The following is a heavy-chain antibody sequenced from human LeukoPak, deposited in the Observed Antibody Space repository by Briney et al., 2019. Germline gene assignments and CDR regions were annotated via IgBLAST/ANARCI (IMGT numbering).Heavy chain of an antibody. D-gene: IGHD1-26*01. CDR2: IYYIRNT. Sequence: SETLSLTCTVSGASVGSAGYYWSWIRQPPGGGLEWIGYIYYIRNTNYNPSLKSRVTMSLDPSKNQFSLKLNSVTAADTAVYYFPRTQSHSGRYRHSFGYWGQGTLVTVSS. CDR1: GASVGSAGYY. V-gene: IGHV4-61*08. J-gene: IGHJ4*02. CDR3: PRTQSHSGRYRHSFGY.